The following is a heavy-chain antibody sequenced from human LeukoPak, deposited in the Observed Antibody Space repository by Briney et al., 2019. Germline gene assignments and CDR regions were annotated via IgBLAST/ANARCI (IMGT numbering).Heavy chain of an antibody. CDR3: ARLGDSGYDYDPNFDY. CDR2: IKQDGSEK. J-gene: IGHJ4*02. D-gene: IGHD5-12*01. CDR1: GFTFSSYW. V-gene: IGHV3-7*01. Sequence: PGGSLRLSCAASGFTFSSYWMSWVRQAPGKGLEWVANIKQDGSEKYYVDSVKGRFTISRDNAKNSLYLQMNSLRAEDTAVYYCARLGDSGYDYDPNFDYWGQGTLVTVSS.